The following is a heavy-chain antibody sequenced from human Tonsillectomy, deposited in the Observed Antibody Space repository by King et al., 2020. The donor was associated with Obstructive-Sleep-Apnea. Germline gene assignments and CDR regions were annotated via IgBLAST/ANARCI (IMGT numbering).Heavy chain of an antibody. J-gene: IGHJ4*02. CDR3: ARQTVVKEVFDY. V-gene: IGHV1-69*09. CDR1: GGTFSSYA. Sequence: QLVQSGAEVKKPGSSVKVSCKASGGTFSSYAISWVRQAPGQGLEGMGGIIPILGLANYPQKFQGRVTITADKSTSTAYMELSSLRSEDTAVYYCARQTVVKEVFDYWGQGTLVTVSS. D-gene: IGHD4-23*01. CDR2: IIPILGLA.